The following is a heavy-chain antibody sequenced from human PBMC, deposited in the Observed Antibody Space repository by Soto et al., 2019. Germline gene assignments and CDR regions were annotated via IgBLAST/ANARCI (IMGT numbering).Heavy chain of an antibody. CDR2: INHSGST. CDR1: GGSFSGYY. J-gene: IGHJ5*02. V-gene: IGHV4-34*01. CDR3: ARNLPPVVVVAATKSNWFDP. Sequence: SESLSLTCAVYGGSFSGYYWSWICQPPGKGLDWIGEINHSGSTNYNPSLKSRVTISVDTSKNQFSLKLSSVTAADTAVYYCARNLPPVVVVAATKSNWFDPWGQGTLVTVSS. D-gene: IGHD2-15*01.